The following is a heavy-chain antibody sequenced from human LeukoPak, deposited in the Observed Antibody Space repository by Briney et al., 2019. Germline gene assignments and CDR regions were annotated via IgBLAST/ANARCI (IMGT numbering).Heavy chain of an antibody. CDR2: IYYSGST. Sequence: SETLSLTCTVSGGSVSSGSYYWSWIRQPPGKGLEWIGYIYYSGSTNYNPSLKSRVTISVDTSKNQFSLKLSSVTAADTAVYYCARGWPRFDPWGQGTLVTVSS. CDR1: GGSVSSGSYY. J-gene: IGHJ5*02. CDR3: ARGWPRFDP. V-gene: IGHV4-61*01.